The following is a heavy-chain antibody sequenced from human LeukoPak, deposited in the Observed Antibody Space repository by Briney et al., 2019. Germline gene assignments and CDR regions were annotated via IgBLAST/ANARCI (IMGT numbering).Heavy chain of an antibody. D-gene: IGHD2/OR15-2a*01. J-gene: IGHJ6*02. Sequence: GGSLRLSCAASGFTFSSYSMNWVRQIPGKGLECVAHIHADGGRTFYADSVKGRFTVSRDNGKNSLFLQMDSLTSDDTALYYCSTWAFYHGLDVWGQGATVIVSS. CDR1: GFTFSSYS. CDR2: IHADGGRT. CDR3: STWAFYHGLDV. V-gene: IGHV3-43*02.